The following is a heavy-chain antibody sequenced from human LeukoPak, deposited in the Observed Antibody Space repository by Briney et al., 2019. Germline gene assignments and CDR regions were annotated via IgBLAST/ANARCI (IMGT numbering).Heavy chain of an antibody. CDR2: IYHSGST. CDR3: ARVRHYDILTGYPQGWFDP. V-gene: IGHV4-38-2*02. J-gene: IGHJ5*02. D-gene: IGHD3-9*01. Sequence: SETLSLTRTVSGYSISSGYYWGWIRQPPGKGLEWIGSIYHSGSTYYNPSLKSRVTISVDTSKNQFSLKLSSVTAADTAVYYCARVRHYDILTGYPQGWFDPWGQGTLVTVSS. CDR1: GYSISSGYY.